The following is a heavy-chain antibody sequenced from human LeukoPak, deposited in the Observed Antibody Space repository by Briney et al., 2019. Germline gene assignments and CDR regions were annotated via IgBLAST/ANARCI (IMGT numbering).Heavy chain of an antibody. CDR2: IHYSGST. V-gene: IGHV4-59*01. D-gene: IGHD3-22*01. J-gene: IGHJ4*02. CDR3: ARSSLRIGDSSGYTFDY. CDR1: GGSISSYY. Sequence: SSETLSLTCTVSGGSISSYYWSWIRQPPGKGLEWIGYIHYSGSTNYNPSLKSRVTISVDTSKNQFSLKLSSVTAADTAVYYCARSSLRIGDSSGYTFDYWGQETLVTVSS.